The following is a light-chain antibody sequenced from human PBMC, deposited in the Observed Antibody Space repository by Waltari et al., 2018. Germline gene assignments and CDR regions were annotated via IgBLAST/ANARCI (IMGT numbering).Light chain of an antibody. V-gene: IGKV3-15*01. Sequence: PLPFRASQSISIYLAWFQQKPGQAPRLLIYHASTRATGIPARLSGSGSGTEFTLTISSLQSEDFAVYYCQQYYDGRTFGQGTKLEIK. CDR2: HAS. CDR3: QQYYDGRT. CDR1: QSISIY. J-gene: IGKJ2*01.